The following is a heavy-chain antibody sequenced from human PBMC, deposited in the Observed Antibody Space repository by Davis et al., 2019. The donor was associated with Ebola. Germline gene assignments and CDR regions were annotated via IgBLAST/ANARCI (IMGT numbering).Heavy chain of an antibody. CDR3: ARASATGNHFDY. CDR2: IYYSGST. D-gene: IGHD6-25*01. V-gene: IGHV4-59*01. J-gene: IGHJ4*02. Sequence: GSLRLSCTVSGGSISSYYWSWIRQPPGKGLEWIGYIYYSGSTNYNPSLKSRVTISVDTSKDQFSLKLSSVTAADTAVYYCARASATGNHFDYWGQGTLVTVSS. CDR1: GGSISSYY.